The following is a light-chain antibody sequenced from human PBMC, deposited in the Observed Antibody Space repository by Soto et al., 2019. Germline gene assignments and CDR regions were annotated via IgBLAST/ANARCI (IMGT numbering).Light chain of an antibody. J-gene: IGLJ3*02. Sequence: QSALTQPASVSGSPGQSITISCTGTSSDVGGYNYVSWYQQHPGKAPKFLIYEVSNRPSGVSNRFSGSKSGNTASLTISGLQAEDEADYFCSSYTSSDFWVFGGGTQLTVL. CDR1: SSDVGGYNY. CDR2: EVS. V-gene: IGLV2-14*01. CDR3: SSYTSSDFWV.